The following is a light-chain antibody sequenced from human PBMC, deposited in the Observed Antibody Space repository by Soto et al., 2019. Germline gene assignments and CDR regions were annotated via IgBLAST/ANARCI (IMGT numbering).Light chain of an antibody. CDR1: QSVSSSY. V-gene: IGKV3-20*01. J-gene: IGKJ5*01. CDR2: GAS. CDR3: QQYGSSPIT. Sequence: EIVLTQSPGTLSLSPGERATLSCRASQSVSSSYLAWYQQKPGQATRLLIYGASSMATGIPDRFSGSGFGTDFTLTTSRLEPEDFAVYYCQQYGSSPITFGQGTRLEIK.